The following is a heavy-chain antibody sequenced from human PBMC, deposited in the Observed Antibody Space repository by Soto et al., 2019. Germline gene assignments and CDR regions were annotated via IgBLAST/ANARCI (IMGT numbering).Heavy chain of an antibody. J-gene: IGHJ4*02. Sequence: QVQLQESGPGLVKPSETLSLTCTVSGVSVSSGSFYWAWIRQPPGKGLEWIGFGSYSGTTNYKPSLKSRVTIAVDTSRSQISLKGSSLTAADTAVDYCARGATVTQYDYWGQGTLGTVSS. CDR2: GSYSGTT. D-gene: IGHD4-17*01. CDR3: ARGATVTQYDY. V-gene: IGHV4-61*01. CDR1: GVSVSSGSFY.